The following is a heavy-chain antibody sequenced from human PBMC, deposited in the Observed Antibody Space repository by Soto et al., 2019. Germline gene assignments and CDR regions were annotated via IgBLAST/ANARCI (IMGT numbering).Heavy chain of an antibody. Sequence: ETLSLTCTVSGGSISSYYWSWIRQPAGKGLEWIGRIYTSGSTNYNPSLKSRVTMSVDTSKNQFSLKLSSVTAADTAVYYCARGIAAYYYYYYGMDVWGQGTTVTVS. CDR2: IYTSGST. V-gene: IGHV4-4*07. D-gene: IGHD6-13*01. CDR1: GGSISSYY. J-gene: IGHJ6*02. CDR3: ARGIAAYYYYYYGMDV.